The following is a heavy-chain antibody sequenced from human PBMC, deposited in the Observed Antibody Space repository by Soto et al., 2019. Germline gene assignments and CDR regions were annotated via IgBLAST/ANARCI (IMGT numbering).Heavy chain of an antibody. CDR2: IKQDGSEQ. CDR1: GFTFSGYW. V-gene: IGHV3-7*05. J-gene: IGHJ6*02. Sequence: EVQLVESGGGLVQPGGSLRLSCEASGFTFSGYWMSWVRQAPGKGLEWVANIKQDGSEQFYVDSVKGRFTISRDNAKNSLYLQMNSLRAEHTALYYCAREAVWGQGTTVTVSS. CDR3: AREAV.